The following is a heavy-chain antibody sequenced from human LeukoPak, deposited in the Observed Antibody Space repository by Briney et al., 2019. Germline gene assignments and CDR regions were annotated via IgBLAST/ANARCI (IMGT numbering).Heavy chain of an antibody. CDR3: ARVSFGDYSYYYYYGMDV. V-gene: IGHV4-59*07. J-gene: IGHJ6*02. Sequence: SDTLSLTCTVSGGSISSYYWRWIRQPPGKGLEWIGYIYYSRSTNYNPSLKSRVTISVDTSKNQFSLKLSSVTAADTAVYYCARVSFGDYSYYYYYGMDVWGQGTTVTVSS. CDR1: GGSISSYY. CDR2: IYYSRST. D-gene: IGHD3-10*01.